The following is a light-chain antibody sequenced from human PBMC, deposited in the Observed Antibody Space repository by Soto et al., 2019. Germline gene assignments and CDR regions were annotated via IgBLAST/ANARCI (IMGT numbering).Light chain of an antibody. CDR3: QQRSDWPPYA. V-gene: IGKV3-11*01. CDR1: QSVSSY. CDR2: DAS. J-gene: IGKJ2*01. Sequence: EIVLTQSPATLSLSPGERATLSCRASQSVSSYLAWYQQKPGPAPRLLIYDASNRAPGIPARFSGSGCGTDFTLTISSLEPEDFADYYCQQRSDWPPYAFGQGTKLEIK.